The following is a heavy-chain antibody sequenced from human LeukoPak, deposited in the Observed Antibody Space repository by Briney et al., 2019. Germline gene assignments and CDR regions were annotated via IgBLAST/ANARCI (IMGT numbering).Heavy chain of an antibody. CDR2: IYYSGST. V-gene: IGHV4-39*07. D-gene: IGHD3-16*02. CDR3: ARAVPYDYVWGSYRRLFDY. J-gene: IGHJ4*02. CDR1: GGSISSSSYY. Sequence: SETLSLTCTVSGGSISSSSYYWGWIRQPPGKGLEWIGSIYYSGSTYYNPSLKSRVTISVDTSKNQFSLKLSSVTAADTAVYYCARAVPYDYVWGSYRRLFDYWGQGTLVTVSS.